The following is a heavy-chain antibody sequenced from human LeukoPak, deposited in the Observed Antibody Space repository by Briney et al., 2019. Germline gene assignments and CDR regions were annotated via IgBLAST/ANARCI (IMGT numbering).Heavy chain of an antibody. J-gene: IGHJ6*03. CDR1: GNSISSGDYY. CDR3: AREVEDYYYYYMDV. D-gene: IGHD5-24*01. CDR2: IYTSVST. V-gene: IGHV4-61*02. Sequence: PSETLSLTCTVSGNSISSGDYYWSWIRQLAGKGLEWIGRIYTSVSTNYNPSLKSRVTMSVDTSKNQFSLKLSSVTAADTAVYYCAREVEDYYYYYMDVWGKGTTVTISS.